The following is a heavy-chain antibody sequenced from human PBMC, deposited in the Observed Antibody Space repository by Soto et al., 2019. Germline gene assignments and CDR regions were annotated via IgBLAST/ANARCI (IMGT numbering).Heavy chain of an antibody. V-gene: IGHV3-33*01. J-gene: IGHJ4*02. CDR1: GFTFSSYG. CDR3: ARGSTGYSGYDQFDY. Sequence: GGSLRLSCAASGFTFSSYGMHWVRQAPGKGLEWVAVIWYDGSNKYYADSVKGRFTISRDNSKNTLYLQMNSLRAEDTAVYYCARGSTGYSGYDQFDYWGQGTLVTVSS. D-gene: IGHD5-12*01. CDR2: IWYDGSNK.